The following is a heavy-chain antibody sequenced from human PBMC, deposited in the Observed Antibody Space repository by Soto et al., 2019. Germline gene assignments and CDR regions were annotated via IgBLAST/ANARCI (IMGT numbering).Heavy chain of an antibody. Sequence: GGSLRLSWAASGFTFSNAWMSWVRQAPGKGLEWVGRIKSKTDGGTTDYAAPVKGRFTISRDDSKNTLYLQMNSLKTEDTAVYYCTTERYCSGGSCYLHDYWGQGTLVTVSS. CDR3: TTERYCSGGSCYLHDY. CDR2: IKSKTDGGTT. V-gene: IGHV3-15*01. CDR1: GFTFSNAW. J-gene: IGHJ4*02. D-gene: IGHD2-15*01.